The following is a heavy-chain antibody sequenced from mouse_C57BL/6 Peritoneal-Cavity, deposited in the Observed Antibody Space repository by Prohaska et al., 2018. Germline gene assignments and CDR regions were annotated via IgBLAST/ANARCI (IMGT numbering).Heavy chain of an antibody. J-gene: IGHJ1*03. Sequence: VQPGGSRGLSCEGSGFTFSGFWMSWVRQTPGKTLEWIGDINSDGSAINYAPSIKDRFTIFRDNDKSTLYLKMSNVRSEDTATYFCMRYGNYWYFDVWSTGTTVTVSS. CDR3: MRYGNYWYFDV. D-gene: IGHD2-1*01. V-gene: IGHV11-2*01. CDR1: GFTFSGFW. CDR2: INSDGSAI.